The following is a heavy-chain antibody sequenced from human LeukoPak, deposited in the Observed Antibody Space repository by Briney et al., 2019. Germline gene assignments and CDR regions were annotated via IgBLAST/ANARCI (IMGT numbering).Heavy chain of an antibody. CDR3: ARDIAYCSSTSCSDY. J-gene: IGHJ4*02. CDR2: IYHSGST. CDR1: GDSISSGGYY. Sequence: PSQTLSLTCTVSGDSISSGGYYWSWIRQPPGKGLEWIGYIYHSGSTYYNPSLKSRVTISVDRSKNQFSLKLSSVTAADTAVYYCARDIAYCSSTSCSDYWGQGTLVNVSS. V-gene: IGHV4-30-2*01. D-gene: IGHD2-2*01.